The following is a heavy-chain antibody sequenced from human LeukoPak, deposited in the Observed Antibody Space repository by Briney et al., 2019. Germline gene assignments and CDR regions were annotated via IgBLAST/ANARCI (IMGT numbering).Heavy chain of an antibody. CDR3: AKGETYYYDSSGSCAFDI. V-gene: IGHV3-23*01. Sequence: PGASLGLSCAASGFTFSSYAMSWVRQAPGKGLEWVSAISGSGGSTYYADSVKGRFTISRDNSKNTLYLQMNSLRAEDTAVYYCAKGETYYYDSSGSCAFDIWGQGTMVTVSS. J-gene: IGHJ3*02. D-gene: IGHD3-22*01. CDR2: ISGSGGST. CDR1: GFTFSSYA.